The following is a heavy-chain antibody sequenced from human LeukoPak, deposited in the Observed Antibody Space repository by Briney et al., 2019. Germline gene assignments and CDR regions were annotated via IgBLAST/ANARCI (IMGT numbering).Heavy chain of an antibody. V-gene: IGHV3-74*01. D-gene: IGHD1-26*01. CDR2: INSDGSST. CDR1: GFTFSSYW. J-gene: IGHJ4*02. CDR3: ARDGVSGGFDY. Sequence: SGGSLRLSCAASGFTFSSYWVHWVRQAPGKGLVWVSRINSDGSSTSYADSVKGRFTISRDNAKTTLYLQMNSLRAEDTAVYYCARDGVSGGFDYWGQGTLVTVSS.